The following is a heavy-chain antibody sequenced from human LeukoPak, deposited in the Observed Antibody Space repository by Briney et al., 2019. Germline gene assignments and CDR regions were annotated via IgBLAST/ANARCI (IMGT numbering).Heavy chain of an antibody. Sequence: GASVKVSCKASGGTFSSYAISWVRQAPGQGLEWMGRIIPILGIANYAQKFQGRVTITADKSTSTAYMELSSLRSEDTAVYYCARDSLRTAIAMAGGNWFDPWGQGTLVTVSP. V-gene: IGHV1-69*04. D-gene: IGHD6-19*01. J-gene: IGHJ5*02. CDR1: GGTFSSYA. CDR3: ARDSLRTAIAMAGGNWFDP. CDR2: IIPILGIA.